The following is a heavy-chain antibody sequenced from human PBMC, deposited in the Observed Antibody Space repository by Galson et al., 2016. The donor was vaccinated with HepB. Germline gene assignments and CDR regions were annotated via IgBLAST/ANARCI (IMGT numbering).Heavy chain of an antibody. V-gene: IGHV3-66*01. CDR2: IYSGGST. Sequence: LRLSCAASGSTVSSNYMSWVRQAPGKGLEWVSVIYSGGSTYYADSVKGRFTISRDNSKNTLFLQMNSLRAEDTAVYYCARAPIVVVRGAIRYFYGMDVWGQGTTVTVSS. CDR1: GSTVSSNY. J-gene: IGHJ6*02. D-gene: IGHD2-2*02. CDR3: ARAPIVVVRGAIRYFYGMDV.